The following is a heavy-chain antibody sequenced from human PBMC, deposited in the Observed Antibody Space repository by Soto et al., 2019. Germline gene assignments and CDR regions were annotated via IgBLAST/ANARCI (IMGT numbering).Heavy chain of an antibody. D-gene: IGHD3-3*01. CDR2: MNPNSGNT. J-gene: IGHJ6*03. CDR3: ARARSAGKRAYYYYYMDV. V-gene: IGHV1-8*01. CDR1: GYTFTSYD. Sequence: ASVKVSCKASGYTFTSYDINWVRQATGQGLEWMGWMNPNSGNTGYAQKFQGRVTMTRNTSISTAYMELSSLRSEGTAVYYCARARSAGKRAYYYYYMDVWGKGTTVTVSS.